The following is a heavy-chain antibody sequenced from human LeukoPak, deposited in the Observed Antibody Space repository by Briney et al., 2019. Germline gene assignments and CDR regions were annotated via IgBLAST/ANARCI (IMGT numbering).Heavy chain of an antibody. J-gene: IGHJ1*01. CDR3: ARTVVVPAATLEYFQH. D-gene: IGHD2-2*01. CDR2: ISAYNGNT. Sequence: GASVKVSCKASGYTFTSYGISWVRQAPGQGLEWMGWISAYNGNTNYAQKPQGRVTMTTDTSTSTAYMELRSLRSDDTAVYYCARTVVVPAATLEYFQHWGQGTLVTVSS. V-gene: IGHV1-18*01. CDR1: GYTFTSYG.